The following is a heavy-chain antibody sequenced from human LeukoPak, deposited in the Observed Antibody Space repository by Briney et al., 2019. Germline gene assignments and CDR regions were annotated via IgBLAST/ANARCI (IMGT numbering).Heavy chain of an antibody. Sequence: GGSLRLSCSASRFTFSNYWMSWVRQPPGKGLEWISYISSSGTTMYYADSVKGRFTISRDNAKNSLYLQMNSLRVEDTAVYYCARGYTGSYYRWFDPWGQGTLVTVSS. D-gene: IGHD1-26*01. CDR1: RFTFSNYW. V-gene: IGHV3-11*04. CDR3: ARGYTGSYYRWFDP. CDR2: ISSSGTTM. J-gene: IGHJ5*02.